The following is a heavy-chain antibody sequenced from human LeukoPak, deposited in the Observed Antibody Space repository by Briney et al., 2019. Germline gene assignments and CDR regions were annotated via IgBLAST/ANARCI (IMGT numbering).Heavy chain of an antibody. D-gene: IGHD3-16*01. CDR1: GFTFSRYP. CDR2: ISYDGSNI. J-gene: IGHJ4*02. Sequence: GGSLGLSCAASGFTFSRYPMHWVRQAPGKGLEWVAVISYDGSNIYYTDSVSGRFTISRDNSKNALYLQMNSLRAEDTAVYYCARDSFGLDYWGQGTRVTVSS. V-gene: IGHV3-30-3*01. CDR3: ARDSFGLDY.